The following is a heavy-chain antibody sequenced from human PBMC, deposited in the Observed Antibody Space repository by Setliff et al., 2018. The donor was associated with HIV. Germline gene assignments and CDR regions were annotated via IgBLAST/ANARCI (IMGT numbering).Heavy chain of an antibody. J-gene: IGHJ4*02. V-gene: IGHV4-39*01. D-gene: IGHD1-20*01. Sequence: SETLSLTCTVSGGSITSSTYYWDWIRQPPGKGLEWIGSIFYSGSTYYNPSVKSRLTMSVDTSKNQFSLKLNSVTAADTAVYYCARQSSTRYFDSWGQGTPVTVSS. CDR3: ARQSSTRYFDS. CDR1: GGSITSSTYY. CDR2: IFYSGST.